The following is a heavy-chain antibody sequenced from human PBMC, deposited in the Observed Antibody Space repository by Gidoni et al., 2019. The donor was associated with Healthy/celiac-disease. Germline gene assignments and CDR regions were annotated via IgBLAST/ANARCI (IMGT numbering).Heavy chain of an antibody. Sequence: EVQLVESGGGLVQPGGSLRLSCAASGFPFSSYAMSWVRQAPGKGLEWVSAISGSGGSTYYADSVKGRFTISRDNSKNTLYLQMNSLRAEDTAVYYCAKAVTDTYSGSYYFDYWGQGTLVTVSS. D-gene: IGHD1-26*01. CDR2: ISGSGGST. J-gene: IGHJ4*02. CDR1: GFPFSSYA. CDR3: AKAVTDTYSGSYYFDY. V-gene: IGHV3-23*04.